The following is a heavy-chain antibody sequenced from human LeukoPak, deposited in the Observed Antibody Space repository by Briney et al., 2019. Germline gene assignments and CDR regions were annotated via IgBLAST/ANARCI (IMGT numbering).Heavy chain of an antibody. CDR3: ASSSSARSLDY. V-gene: IGHV4-59*12. Sequence: SETLSLTCTVSGGSISSYYWSWIRQPPGKGLEWIGYIYYSGSTNYNPSLKSRVTISVDTSKNQFSLKLSSVTAADTAVYYCASSSSARSLDYWGQGTLVTVSS. CDR1: GGSISSYY. D-gene: IGHD6-6*01. J-gene: IGHJ4*02. CDR2: IYYSGST.